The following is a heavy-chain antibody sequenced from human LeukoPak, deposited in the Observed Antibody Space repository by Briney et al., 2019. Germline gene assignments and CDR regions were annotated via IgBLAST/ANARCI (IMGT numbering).Heavy chain of an antibody. V-gene: IGHV1-69*04. CDR2: IIPILGIA. CDR3: ARGEQTAMENAFDV. D-gene: IGHD5-18*01. Sequence: SVKVSCKASGYSFTSYYMHWVRQAPGQGLEWMGRIIPILGIANYAQKFQGRVTITADKSTSTAYMELSSLRSEDTAVYYCARGEQTAMENAFDVWGQGTMVTVFS. J-gene: IGHJ3*01. CDR1: GYSFTSYY.